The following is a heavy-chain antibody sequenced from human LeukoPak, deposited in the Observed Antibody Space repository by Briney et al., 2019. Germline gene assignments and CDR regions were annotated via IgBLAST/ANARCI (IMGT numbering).Heavy chain of an antibody. Sequence: SETLSLTCTVSGGSINSFYWSWIRQPPGKGLEWIGYIYSSGSTNYNPSLKSRVTMSLDTSMNHFSLKLSSVTAADTAVYYCARLARYYYYMDVWGKGTTVTVSS. V-gene: IGHV4-59*01. CDR2: IYSSGST. CDR1: GGSINSFY. J-gene: IGHJ6*03. CDR3: ARLARYYYYMDV.